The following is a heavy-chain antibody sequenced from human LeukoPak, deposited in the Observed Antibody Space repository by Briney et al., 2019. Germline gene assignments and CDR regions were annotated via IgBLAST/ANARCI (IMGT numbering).Heavy chain of an antibody. D-gene: IGHD3-10*01. CDR3: AKDAQLSNFFDTGSYYDY. V-gene: IGHV3-30*02. Sequence: GGSLRLSCEVSGFTFRSYGMHWVRQAPGKGLEWVACLRYDGKNKNYADPVKGRFTISRDNSKNMLYLEMNSLKADDTAVNYCAKDAQLSNFFDTGSYYDYWGRGTLVTVSS. CDR2: LRYDGKNK. J-gene: IGHJ4*02. CDR1: GFTFRSYG.